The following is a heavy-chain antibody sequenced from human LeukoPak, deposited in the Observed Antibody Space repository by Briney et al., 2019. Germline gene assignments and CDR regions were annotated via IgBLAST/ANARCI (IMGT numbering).Heavy chain of an antibody. D-gene: IGHD2-15*01. V-gene: IGHV4-61*02. CDR3: ASRQYCSVGSCYGLGDAFDI. CDR1: VVFISRWSDY. J-gene: IGHJ3*02. Sequence: SQTQSLTCRVCVVFISRWSDYGSWIPRPAGEGLEWIGRIYTCGRTNYNPSLKVRVTISVDTSKNQFSLKLSSVTGADTAVDYCASRQYCSVGSCYGLGDAFDIWGQGTMVTVSS. CDR2: IYTCGRT.